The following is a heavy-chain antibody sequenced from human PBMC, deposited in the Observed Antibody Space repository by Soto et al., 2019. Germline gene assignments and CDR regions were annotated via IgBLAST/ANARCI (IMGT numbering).Heavy chain of an antibody. CDR1: GFTFSKYN. CDR2: ISRSASTI. J-gene: IGHJ4*02. CDR3: VREGSSSSFDY. D-gene: IGHD6-13*01. V-gene: IGHV3-48*02. Sequence: GGSLRLSCAASGFTFSKYNMNWVRQAPGKGLEWVAYISRSASTIYYTDSVKGRFTISRDRDNNSLFLEMNSLRDEDTAVYYCVREGSSSSFDYWGQGVLVTVSS.